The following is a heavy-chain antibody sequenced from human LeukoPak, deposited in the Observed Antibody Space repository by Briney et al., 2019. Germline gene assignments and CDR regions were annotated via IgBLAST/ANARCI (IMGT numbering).Heavy chain of an antibody. J-gene: IGHJ4*02. CDR2: ISGSGGST. D-gene: IGHD2-15*01. V-gene: IGHV3-23*01. Sequence: GGSLRLSCAASGFTFSSYAMSWVRQAPGKGLEWVSAISGSGGSTYYADSVKGRFTISRDNSKNTQYLQMNSLRAEDTAVYYCAKDCLGGSCYLWGQGTLVTVSS. CDR1: GFTFSSYA. CDR3: AKDCLGGSCYL.